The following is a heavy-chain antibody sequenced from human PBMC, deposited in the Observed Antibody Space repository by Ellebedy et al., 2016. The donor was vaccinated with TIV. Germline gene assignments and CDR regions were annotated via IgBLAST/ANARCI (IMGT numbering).Heavy chain of an antibody. D-gene: IGHD5-18*01. J-gene: IGHJ3*02. CDR2: TYPDGSYT. V-gene: IGHV5-51*01. Sequence: GGSLRLSCMGSGYSFVAYWVGWVRQLAGSGMEWMGVTYPDGSYTRYSPSFEGHVTISVDKSISTAYLQWSSLRASDTAIYYCARAGGNRYDAFDIWGRGTVLTVSS. CDR1: GYSFVAYW. CDR3: ARAGGNRYDAFDI.